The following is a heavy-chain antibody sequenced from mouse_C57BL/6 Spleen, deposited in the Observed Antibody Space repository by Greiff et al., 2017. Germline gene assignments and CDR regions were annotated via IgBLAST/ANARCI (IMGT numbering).Heavy chain of an antibody. CDR2: IDPSDSET. CDR3: ARSGYPAWFAY. V-gene: IGHV1-52*01. Sequence: QVQLQQPGAELVRPGSSVKLSCKASGYTFTSYWMHWVKQRPIQGLEWIGNIDPSDSETHYNQKFKDKATLTVDKSSSTAYMQLSSLTSEDSAVYYCARSGYPAWFAYWGQGTLVTVSA. D-gene: IGHD2-2*01. J-gene: IGHJ3*01. CDR1: GYTFTSYW.